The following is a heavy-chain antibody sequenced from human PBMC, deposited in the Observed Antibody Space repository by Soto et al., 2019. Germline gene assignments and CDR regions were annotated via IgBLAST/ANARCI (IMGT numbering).Heavy chain of an antibody. Sequence: PGGSLRLSCEASGFTXSNYGTHLVRQAPGEGLEGVAHISYDGSNEHYTASVRGEFPFSRDNSKNMVFLNMNSLRPEDTAVYFCAKDTYFRDSSVYYVFDYWGPGPQVTVSS. D-gene: IGHD3-22*01. V-gene: IGHV3-30*18. CDR2: ISYDGSNE. CDR3: AKDTYFRDSSVYYVFDY. CDR1: GFTXSNYG. J-gene: IGHJ4*02.